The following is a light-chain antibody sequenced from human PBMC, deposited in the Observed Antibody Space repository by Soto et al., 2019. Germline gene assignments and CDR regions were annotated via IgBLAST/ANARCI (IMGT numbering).Light chain of an antibody. CDR3: QQYNDWSPIT. CDR1: QSISSD. Sequence: EIVMTQSPAHLSVSPGERATLTCRASQSISSDLAWYQQKPGQAPRLLMYGAFIRATGIPARFSGSGSGTEFTLTISSLQSEDFVLYYCQQYNDWSPITFGQGTRLEIK. CDR2: GAF. J-gene: IGKJ5*01. V-gene: IGKV3-15*01.